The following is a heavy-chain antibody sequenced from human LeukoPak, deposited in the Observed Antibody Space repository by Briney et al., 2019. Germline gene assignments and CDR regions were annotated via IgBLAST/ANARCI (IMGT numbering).Heavy chain of an antibody. CDR2: IYYSGST. Sequence: SETLSLTCTVTGGSISSSSYYWGWIRQPPGKGLEWIGSIYYSGSTYYNPSLKSRVTISVDTSKNQFSLKLSSVTAADTAVYYCARRRASYSSSSSRIARNYYFDYWGQGTLVTVSS. CDR3: ARRRASYSSSSSRIARNYYFDY. D-gene: IGHD6-6*01. CDR1: GGSISSSSYY. J-gene: IGHJ4*02. V-gene: IGHV4-39*01.